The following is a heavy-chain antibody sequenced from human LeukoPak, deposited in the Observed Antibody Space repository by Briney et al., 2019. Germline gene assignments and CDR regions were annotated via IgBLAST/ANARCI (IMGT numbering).Heavy chain of an antibody. J-gene: IGHJ4*02. CDR1: GGSISSYY. Sequence: PSETLSLTCTVSGGSISSYYWSWIRQPPGKGLEWIGYIYYSGSTNYNPSLKSRVTISVDTSKNQFSPKLSSVTAADTAVYYCARGGDGYQTYFDYWGQGTLVTVSS. V-gene: IGHV4-59*01. D-gene: IGHD5-24*01. CDR2: IYYSGST. CDR3: ARGGDGYQTYFDY.